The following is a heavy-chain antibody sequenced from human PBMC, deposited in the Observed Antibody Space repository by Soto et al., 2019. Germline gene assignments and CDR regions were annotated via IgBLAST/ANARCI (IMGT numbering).Heavy chain of an antibody. D-gene: IGHD6-19*01. CDR1: SGSISSTNW. V-gene: IGHV4-4*02. CDR2: IYHSGSI. Sequence: QVQLQESGPELVKPSGTLSLSCVVSSGSISSTNWWSWVRQPPGRGLEWIGAIYHSGSINYNPSLRRRVTISVDKSKNQFSLNLISVTAADTAVYFCVKEGSGRSYLDHWGKGILVTVSS. J-gene: IGHJ4*02. CDR3: VKEGSGRSYLDH.